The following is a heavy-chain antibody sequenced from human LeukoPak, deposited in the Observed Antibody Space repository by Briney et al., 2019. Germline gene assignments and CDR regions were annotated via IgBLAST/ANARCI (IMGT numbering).Heavy chain of an antibody. CDR2: IIPIFGTP. V-gene: IGHV1-69*13. J-gene: IGHJ3*01. CDR3: ARQGYTNNLGGYFGDKDDGFDL. D-gene: IGHD3-9*01. Sequence: SVKVSCKASGGTFSSYIITWVRQAPGQGLEWMGRIIPIFGTPDYAQKFQGRVTITADESTSTAYMELSRLRIEDTAVYYCARQGYTNNLGGYFGDKDDGFDLWGQGTMVTVSS. CDR1: GGTFSSYI.